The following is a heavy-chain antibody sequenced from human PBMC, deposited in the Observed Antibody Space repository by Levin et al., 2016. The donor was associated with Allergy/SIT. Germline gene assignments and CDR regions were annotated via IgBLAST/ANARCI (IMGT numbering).Heavy chain of an antibody. J-gene: IGHJ4*02. CDR2: INGGSYSI. CDR3: AAEIYWGPAFDY. Sequence: RQPPGKGLEWLSFINGGSYSIYYAESVKGRFTISRDNAQNLLFLQMDSLRPEDTAVYYCAAEIYWGPAFDYWGQGTLVTVSS. V-gene: IGHV3-21*01. D-gene: IGHD7-27*01.